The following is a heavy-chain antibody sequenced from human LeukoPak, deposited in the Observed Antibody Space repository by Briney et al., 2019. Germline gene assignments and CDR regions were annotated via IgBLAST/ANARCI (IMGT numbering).Heavy chain of an antibody. Sequence: TSETLSLTCAVSGGSISSYYWSWIRQPPGKGLEWVGYTYSRGSTNYNPSLKSRVPILVDTSKNQFSLKLRSVTAADTAVYYCARDRPGIAVAGDAFDIWGQGTLVTVSS. V-gene: IGHV4-59*01. CDR1: GGSISSYY. J-gene: IGHJ3*02. CDR2: TYSRGST. CDR3: ARDRPGIAVAGDAFDI. D-gene: IGHD6-19*01.